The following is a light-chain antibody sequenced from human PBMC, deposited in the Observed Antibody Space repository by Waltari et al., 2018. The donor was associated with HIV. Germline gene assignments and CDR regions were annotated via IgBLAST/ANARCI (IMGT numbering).Light chain of an antibody. Sequence: EIVMTQSPPTLSVSPGQRVTLSCRASQSISAKVAWYQQRPGQAPRRLIYEVGTRPTGIPARFSGSGSGTEFTLTISSLQSEDFATYFCQQYDSGPRGITVGQGTMLEIK. CDR3: QQYDSGPRGIT. CDR1: QSISAK. J-gene: IGKJ2*01. CDR2: EVG. V-gene: IGKV3-15*01.